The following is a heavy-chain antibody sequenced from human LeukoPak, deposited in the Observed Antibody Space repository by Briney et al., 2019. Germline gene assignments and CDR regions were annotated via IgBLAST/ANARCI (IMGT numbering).Heavy chain of an antibody. J-gene: IGHJ5*02. CDR1: GGSISTYY. Sequence: SETLSLTCTVSGGSISTYYWSWIRQPAGKGLEWIGRIYNGGNTNYNPSLKSRVTMSTDTSKNQFSLKLSSVTAADTAVYYCAGRYRWFWFDPWGQGTLVTVSS. D-gene: IGHD2-8*02. V-gene: IGHV4-4*07. CDR3: AGRYRWFWFDP. CDR2: IYNGGNT.